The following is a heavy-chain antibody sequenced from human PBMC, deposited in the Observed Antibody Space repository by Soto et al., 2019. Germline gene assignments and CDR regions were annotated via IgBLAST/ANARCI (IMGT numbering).Heavy chain of an antibody. V-gene: IGHV1-3*01. J-gene: IGHJ4*02. CDR2: INPGNGDT. CDR1: GYTFTSFG. Sequence: ASVKVSCKASGYTFTSFGIHWVRQAPGQRLEWMGWINPGNGDTKYSQKYQGRVTITRDTSATTAYMELSGLRSEDTTVYYCARDTDSSSDYWGQGTLVTVSS. CDR3: ARDTDSSSDY. D-gene: IGHD6-6*01.